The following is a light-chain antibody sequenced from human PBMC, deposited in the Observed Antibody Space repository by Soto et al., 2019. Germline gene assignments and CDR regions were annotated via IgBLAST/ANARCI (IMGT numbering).Light chain of an antibody. J-gene: IGKJ2*01. V-gene: IGKV3-15*01. Sequence: EIVMTQSPATLSVSPGEGATLSCRASQSVNHNLAWYQQKPGQAPRLLIYGASTRAAGIPTRFSGSGSGTEFTLTISSLQSEDFAVYFCEQYNTWPPLYTFGQGTKLEIK. CDR1: QSVNHN. CDR3: EQYNTWPPLYT. CDR2: GAS.